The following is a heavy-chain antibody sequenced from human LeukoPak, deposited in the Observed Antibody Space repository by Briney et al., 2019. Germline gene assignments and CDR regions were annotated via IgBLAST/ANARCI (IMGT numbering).Heavy chain of an antibody. J-gene: IGHJ4*02. V-gene: IGHV3-23*01. CDR1: GFTFSGYS. CDR2: INLSGSST. CDR3: AKDVWRYSGSYYDLDY. Sequence: GGSLRLSCTASGFTFSGYSMNWIRQAPGKGLEWVSGINLSGSSTYYADSVKGRFTISRDNSKNTLYLQMNSLRAEDTAVYYCAKDVWRYSGSYYDLDYWGQGTLVTVSS. D-gene: IGHD1-26*01.